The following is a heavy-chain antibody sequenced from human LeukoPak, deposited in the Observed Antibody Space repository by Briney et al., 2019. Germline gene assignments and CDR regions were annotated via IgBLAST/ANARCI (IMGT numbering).Heavy chain of an antibody. CDR3: AKDAQASSNWSEFFDY. V-gene: IGHV3-23*01. D-gene: IGHD6-13*01. CDR1: GFTFSSYA. Sequence: GGSLRLSCAASGFTFSSYAMSWVRQAPGKGLEWVSGISGDGVSTYYADSVKGRFTVTRDKSKNMLFLQMNSLRAEDTAVYYCAKDAQASSNWSEFFDYWGQGTLVTVSS. CDR2: ISGDGVST. J-gene: IGHJ4*02.